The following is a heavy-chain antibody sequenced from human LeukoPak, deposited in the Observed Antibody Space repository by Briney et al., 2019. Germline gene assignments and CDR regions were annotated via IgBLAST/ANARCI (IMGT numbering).Heavy chain of an antibody. CDR3: ARDLVYYDSSGQAPDAFDI. CDR2: IYYSGST. CDR1: GGSISNSY. D-gene: IGHD3-22*01. J-gene: IGHJ3*02. Sequence: SETLSLTCTVSGGSISNSYWSWIRQPPGKGLEWLGYIYYSGSTNYNPSLKSRVTISVDTSKNQFSLRLSSVTAADTAVYYCARDLVYYDSSGQAPDAFDIWGQGTMVTVSS. V-gene: IGHV4-59*12.